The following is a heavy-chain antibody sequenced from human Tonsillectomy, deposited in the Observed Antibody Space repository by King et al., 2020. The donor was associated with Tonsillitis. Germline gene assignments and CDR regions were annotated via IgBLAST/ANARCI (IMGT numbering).Heavy chain of an antibody. V-gene: IGHV3-33*05. CDR2: ISYDGSNT. Sequence: VQLVESGGGVVQPGRSLRLSCAASGFTFSSYGMHWVRQAPGKGLEWVAVISYDGSNTYYADSVKGRFTISRDNSKNTLYLQMNSLRAEDTAVYYCARDTYYDILTGYLWFDPWGQGTLVTVSS. CDR3: ARDTYYDILTGYLWFDP. D-gene: IGHD3-9*01. J-gene: IGHJ5*02. CDR1: GFTFSSYG.